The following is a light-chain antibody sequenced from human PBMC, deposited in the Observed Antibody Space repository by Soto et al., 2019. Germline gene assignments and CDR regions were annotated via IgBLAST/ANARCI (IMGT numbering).Light chain of an antibody. CDR1: SSDVGAYKY. J-gene: IGLJ3*02. V-gene: IGLV2-8*01. CDR2: EVT. Sequence: QSALTQPPSESGSPGQSVTISCTGTSSDVGAYKYVSWYQQYPGNAPKLMIYEVTKRPSGVPDCFSGSKSGNTASLTVSGLQAEDEADYYCTSYVGNDIWVFGGGTKVTVL. CDR3: TSYVGNDIWV.